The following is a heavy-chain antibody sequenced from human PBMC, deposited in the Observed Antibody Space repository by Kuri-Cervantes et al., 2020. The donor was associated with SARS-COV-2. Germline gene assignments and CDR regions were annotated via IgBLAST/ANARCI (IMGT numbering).Heavy chain of an antibody. CDR3: ARSQVVRHLDWSSELSYRYYMDV. CDR1: GYSISSGYY. D-gene: IGHD3-9*01. V-gene: IGHV4-38-2*01. CDR2: IYHSGST. Sequence: GSLRLSCAVSGYSISSGYYWGWIRQPPGKGLEWIGSIYHSGSTHYKPSLKSRVTLSVDTSKNQFSLKLSSVTAADTAVYFCARSQVVRHLDWSSELSYRYYMDVWGKGTTVTVSS. J-gene: IGHJ6*04.